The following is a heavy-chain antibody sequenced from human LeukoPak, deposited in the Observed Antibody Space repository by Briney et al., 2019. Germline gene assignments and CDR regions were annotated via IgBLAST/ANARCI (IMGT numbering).Heavy chain of an antibody. D-gene: IGHD3-10*01. V-gene: IGHV1-2*02. CDR1: GYTFTGYY. Sequence: GASVKVSCKASGYTFTGYYMHWVRQAPGQGLEWMGWINPNSGGTNYAQKFQGRVTMTRDTSISTAYTELSRLRSDDTAVYYCARVVVRGVIKGLWDYWGQGTLVTVSS. CDR3: ARVVVRGVIKGLWDY. J-gene: IGHJ4*02. CDR2: INPNSGGT.